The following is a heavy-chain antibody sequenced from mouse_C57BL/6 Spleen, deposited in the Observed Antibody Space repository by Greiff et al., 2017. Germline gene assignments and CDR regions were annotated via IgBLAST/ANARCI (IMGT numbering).Heavy chain of an antibody. Sequence: VQLQQSGPVLVKPGASVKMSCKASGYTFTDYYMNWVKQSHGKSLEWIGVINPYNGGTSYNQKFKGKATLTVDQSSSTDYMELNSLTSEDSAVYYCARSYRYFDVWGTGTTVTVSS. CDR1: GYTFTDYY. CDR3: ARSYRYFDV. CDR2: INPYNGGT. D-gene: IGHD6-5*01. J-gene: IGHJ1*03. V-gene: IGHV1-19*01.